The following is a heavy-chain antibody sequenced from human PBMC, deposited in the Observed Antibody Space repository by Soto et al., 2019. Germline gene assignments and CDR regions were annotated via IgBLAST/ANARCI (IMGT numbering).Heavy chain of an antibody. CDR1: GFAFSAYT. CDR3: SRDSGVAYGMDV. D-gene: IGHD3-3*01. J-gene: IGHJ6*02. CDR2: LSRHNVI. Sequence: EVQLVESGGGLVQPGGSLRISCTASGFAFSAYTFNWVRQAPGKGLEWISYLSRHNVIYYADSIKGRFTISRDNAKNSLYLQMHSLRDEDTAVDYCSRDSGVAYGMDVWGQGTTVIVSS. V-gene: IGHV3-48*02.